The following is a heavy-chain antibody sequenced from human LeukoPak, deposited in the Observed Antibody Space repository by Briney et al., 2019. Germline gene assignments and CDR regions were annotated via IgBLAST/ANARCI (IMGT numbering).Heavy chain of an antibody. CDR1: GFTFSSYS. V-gene: IGHV3-21*01. J-gene: IGHJ5*02. Sequence: PGGSLRLSCAASGFTFSSYSMNWVRQAPGKGLEWVSSISSSSSYIYYADSVKGRFTISRDNAKNSLYLQMNSLRAEDTAVYYCARDKFRGQHLVPIANWFDPWGQGTLVTVSS. D-gene: IGHD6-13*01. CDR2: ISSSSSYI. CDR3: ARDKFRGQHLVPIANWFDP.